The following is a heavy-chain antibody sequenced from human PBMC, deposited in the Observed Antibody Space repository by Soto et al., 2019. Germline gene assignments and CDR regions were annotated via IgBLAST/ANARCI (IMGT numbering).Heavy chain of an antibody. CDR2: IKQDGSEK. D-gene: IGHD5-18*01. J-gene: IGHJ4*02. Sequence: VQLVESGGGLVQPGGSLRLSCEASGFTFRSYWMTWVRQAPGKGLEWVANIKQDGSEKHYVDSVKGRFTISRDNAKSSLYLQMNSLRAEDTAVYYCARVLTARVFDYWGQGTLVTVSS. CDR1: GFTFRSYW. V-gene: IGHV3-7*01. CDR3: ARVLTARVFDY.